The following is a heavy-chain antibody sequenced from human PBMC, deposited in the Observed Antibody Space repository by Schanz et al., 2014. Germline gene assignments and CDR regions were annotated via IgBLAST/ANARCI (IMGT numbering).Heavy chain of an antibody. Sequence: EVQLVESGGGLVKPGGSLRLSCTASGFSFDSYNMNWVRQSPGKGLEWVSVINSRNEVFSIDSVRGRFTIFRDNPKKSAYLQMNSLRADDTAVYYCSRGIVGGLDCWGQGTLVTVSS. D-gene: IGHD3-16*01. CDR1: GFSFDSYN. J-gene: IGHJ4*02. V-gene: IGHV3-21*01. CDR3: SRGIVGGLDC. CDR2: INSRNEV.